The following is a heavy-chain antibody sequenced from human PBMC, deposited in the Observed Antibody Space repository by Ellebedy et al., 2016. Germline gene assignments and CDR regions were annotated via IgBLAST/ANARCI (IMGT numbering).Heavy chain of an antibody. D-gene: IGHD6-19*01. V-gene: IGHV3-30-3*01. J-gene: IGHJ3*02. Sequence: GESLKISXAASGFTFSSYAMHWVRQDPVKVLEWVAVISYDGSNKYYADSVKGRFTISRDNSKNTLYLQMNSLRAEDTAVYYCARSLRAVAGTRDAFDIWGQGTMFTVSS. CDR1: GFTFSSYA. CDR2: ISYDGSNK. CDR3: ARSLRAVAGTRDAFDI.